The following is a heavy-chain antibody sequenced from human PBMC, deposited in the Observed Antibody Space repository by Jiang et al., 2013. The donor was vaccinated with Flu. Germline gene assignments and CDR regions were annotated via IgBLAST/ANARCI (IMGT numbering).Heavy chain of an antibody. CDR1: GFTFSSYE. CDR3: ARSRWLLLNYFDY. CDR2: ISSSGSTI. V-gene: IGHV3-48*03. J-gene: IGHJ4*02. Sequence: GLVQPGGSLRLSCAASGFTFSSYEMNWVRQAPGKGLEWVSYISSSGSTIYYADSVKGRFTISRDNAKNSLYLQMNSLRAEDTAVYYCARSRWLLLNYFDYWGQGTLVTVSS. D-gene: IGHD3-22*01.